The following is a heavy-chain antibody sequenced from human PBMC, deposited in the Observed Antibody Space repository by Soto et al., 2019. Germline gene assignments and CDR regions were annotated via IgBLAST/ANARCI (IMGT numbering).Heavy chain of an antibody. CDR1: GGSISSYY. CDR3: ARERRPTPYYDILTGPAPFYMDV. D-gene: IGHD3-9*01. V-gene: IGHV4-59*01. J-gene: IGHJ6*03. Sequence: SETLSLTCTVSGGSISSYYWSWIRQPPGKGLEWIGYIYYSGSTNYNPSLKSRVTISVDTSKNQFSLKLSSVTAADTAVYYCARERRPTPYYDILTGPAPFYMDVWGKGTTVTVS. CDR2: IYYSGST.